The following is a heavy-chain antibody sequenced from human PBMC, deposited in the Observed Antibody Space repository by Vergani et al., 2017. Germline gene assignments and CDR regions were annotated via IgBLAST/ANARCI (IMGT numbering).Heavy chain of an antibody. CDR2: INHRGST. D-gene: IGHD3-3*01. J-gene: IGHJ6*03. Sequence: QVQLQQWGAGLLKPSETLSLTCAVYGGSFSGYYWSWIRQPPGKGLEWIGEINHRGSTNYNPSLKSRVTISVDTSKNQFSLKLSSVTAAYTPVYYCARDDLWIDFHNYYNHIDVCVKETTVTDSS. CDR1: GGSFSGYY. CDR3: ARDDLWIDFHNYYNHIDV. V-gene: IGHV4-34*01.